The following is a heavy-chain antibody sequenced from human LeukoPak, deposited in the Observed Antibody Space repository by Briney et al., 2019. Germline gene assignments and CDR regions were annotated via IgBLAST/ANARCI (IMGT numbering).Heavy chain of an antibody. CDR1: VVSISTYY. V-gene: IGHV4-59*01. D-gene: IGHD3-16*02. CDR3: AWGNSYPEY. Sequence: SETLSLTCTVSVVSISTYYCNWIRQPPGKGLEWIGYIYYSANTNYSPSLKTRVTISADTSKNQISLRLTSVTAADTAIYYFAWGNSYPEYWGQGSLVTVSS. CDR2: IYYSANT. J-gene: IGHJ4*02.